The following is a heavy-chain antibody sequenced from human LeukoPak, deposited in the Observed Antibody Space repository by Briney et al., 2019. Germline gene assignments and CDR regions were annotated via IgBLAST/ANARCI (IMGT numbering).Heavy chain of an antibody. CDR2: IYPTGNT. V-gene: IGHV4-4*07. CDR3: ARLKFYDSTGYSPGYYMDV. J-gene: IGHJ6*03. CDR1: GGAIISYY. D-gene: IGHD3-22*01. Sequence: SETLSLTCSVSGGAIISYYWSWIRQPAGKGPEWIGRIYPTGNTDYNPSLKTRVTMSTDLSKKQFSLRLRSVTAADTAVYYCARLKFYDSTGYSPGYYMDVWGKGTAVTVSS.